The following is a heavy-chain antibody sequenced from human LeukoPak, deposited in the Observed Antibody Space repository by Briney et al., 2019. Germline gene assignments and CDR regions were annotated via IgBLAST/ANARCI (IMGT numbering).Heavy chain of an antibody. CDR1: GGSISSSSYY. Sequence: SETLSLTCTVSGGSISSSSYYWGWIRQPPGKGLEWIGSIYYSGSTYYNPSLKSRVTISVDTSKNQFSLKLSSVTAADTAVYYCARAYSSSWGRGWFDPWGQGTLVTVSS. CDR2: IYYSGST. J-gene: IGHJ5*02. V-gene: IGHV4-39*07. D-gene: IGHD6-13*01. CDR3: ARAYSSSWGRGWFDP.